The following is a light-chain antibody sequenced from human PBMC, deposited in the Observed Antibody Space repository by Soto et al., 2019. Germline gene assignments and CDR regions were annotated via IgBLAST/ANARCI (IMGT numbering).Light chain of an antibody. J-gene: IGKJ3*01. CDR1: QNINNW. CDR3: QQYNTYSFT. CDR2: KAS. Sequence: DIQMTQSPSTLSASVGDRVTITCRASQNINNWLAWYQQKPGKAPKLLIYKASTLESGVPSRFSGSGFGTEFTLTISSLQPDDFATYYSQQYNTYSFTFGPGAKVDIK. V-gene: IGKV1-5*03.